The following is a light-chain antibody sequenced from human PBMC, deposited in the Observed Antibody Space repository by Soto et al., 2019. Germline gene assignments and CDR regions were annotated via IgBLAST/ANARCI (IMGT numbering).Light chain of an antibody. J-gene: IGLJ1*01. CDR1: SSDVGDSKH. CDR3: SSYTSIFYV. CDR2: DFS. Sequence: QSVLTQPASVSGSPGQSIAISCTGSSSDVGDSKHVSWYQQHPGKAPKLIIYDFSNRPSGVSNRFSGSKSGNMASLTISGLQAEDGADYYCSSYTSIFYVFGTGTKVTVL. V-gene: IGLV2-14*01.